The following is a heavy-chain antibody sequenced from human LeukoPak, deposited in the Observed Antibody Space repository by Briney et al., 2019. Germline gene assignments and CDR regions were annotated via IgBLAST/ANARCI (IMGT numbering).Heavy chain of an antibody. J-gene: IGHJ4*02. CDR3: VTAYCSSTNCYGPEY. CDR1: GVTFNSYA. Sequence: PGGSLRLSCSASGVTFNSYALYWARQAPGKGLEYVSGISTKGDRAFYADSVKGRFTVSRDNSKKTLYLQMSSLTSEDTAVYYCVTAYCSSTNCYGPEYWGRGTLVTVSS. CDR2: ISTKGDRA. V-gene: IGHV3-64D*06. D-gene: IGHD2-2*01.